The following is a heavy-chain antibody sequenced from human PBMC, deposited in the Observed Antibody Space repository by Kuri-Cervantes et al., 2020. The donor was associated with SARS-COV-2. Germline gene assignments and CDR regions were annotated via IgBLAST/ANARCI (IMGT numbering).Heavy chain of an antibody. CDR1: GFTFSSYG. V-gene: IGHV3-30*19. CDR2: ISYDGSNK. J-gene: IGHJ4*02. D-gene: IGHD1-26*01. CDR3: ARDQSGSYYFGYFDY. Sequence: LSLTCAASGFTFSSYGMHWVRQAPGKGLEWVAVISYDGSNKYYADSVKGRFTISRDNSKNTLYLQMNSLRAEDTAVYYCARDQSGSYYFGYFDYWGQGTLVTVSS.